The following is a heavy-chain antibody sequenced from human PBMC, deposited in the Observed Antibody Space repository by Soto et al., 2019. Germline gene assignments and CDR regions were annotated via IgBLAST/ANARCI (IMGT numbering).Heavy chain of an antibody. J-gene: IGHJ6*03. V-gene: IGHV1-3*01. D-gene: IGHD2-15*01. CDR3: ARVGDIDYYYYMDV. CDR2: INADNGDT. CDR1: GDTFTAYP. Sequence: ASVKVSCKASGDTFTAYPMHWVRQAPGQRLEWMGWINADNGDTDYSQKLQDRVTFTTDTSASTAYMELRSLRSEDTAVYYCARVGDIDYYYYMDVWGKGTTVTVSS.